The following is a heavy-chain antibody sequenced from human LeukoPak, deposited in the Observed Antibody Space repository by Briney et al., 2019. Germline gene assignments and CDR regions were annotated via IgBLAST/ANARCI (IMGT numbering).Heavy chain of an antibody. D-gene: IGHD3-10*01. V-gene: IGHV3-48*03. CDR3: ARGTQSPVSGYFDF. CDR1: GFTFSSYD. Sequence: GSLRLSCAVSGFTFSSYDMNWVRQAPGKGLEWVSYISSTGTTMQYADSVRGRFTIARDNTKNSLYLQMNSLRAEDTAVYYCARGTQSPVSGYFDFWGQGTLVTVSS. CDR2: ISSTGTTM. J-gene: IGHJ4*02.